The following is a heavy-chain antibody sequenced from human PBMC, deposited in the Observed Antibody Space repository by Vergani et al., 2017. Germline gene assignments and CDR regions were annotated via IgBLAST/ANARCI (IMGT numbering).Heavy chain of an antibody. J-gene: IGHJ4*02. CDR3: AKQYFVSGNYLFDY. CDR1: GFTFSTYA. V-gene: IGHV3-23*04. Sequence: EVQLVESGGGLVKRGGSLRLSCAASGFTFSTYAMTWVRQAPGKGLEWVSTISSDGGSTYYADSVKGRFTISRDNSKNTLSLQMNSLTAEDTAIYYCAKQYFVSGNYLFDYWGQGTLVTVSS. D-gene: IGHD3-10*01. CDR2: ISSDGGST.